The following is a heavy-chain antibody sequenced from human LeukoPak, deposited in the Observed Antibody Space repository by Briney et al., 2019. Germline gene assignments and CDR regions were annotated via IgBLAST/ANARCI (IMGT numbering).Heavy chain of an antibody. CDR3: ARDNDYAFDY. D-gene: IGHD4/OR15-4a*01. Sequence: GGSLRLSCAASGFTFSSYSINWVRQAPGKGLEWLSYISSSGSPIDYADSVKGRFTISRDNAKNPLYLQMNSLRDEDTAVYYCARDNDYAFDYWGQGTLVTVSS. V-gene: IGHV3-48*02. CDR1: GFTFSSYS. CDR2: ISSSGSPI. J-gene: IGHJ4*02.